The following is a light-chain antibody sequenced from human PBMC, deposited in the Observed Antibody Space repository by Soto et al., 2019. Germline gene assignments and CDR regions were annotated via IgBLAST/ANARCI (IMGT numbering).Light chain of an antibody. CDR1: QSVSNY. CDR2: DAS. Sequence: EIVLTQSPATLSLSPGERATLSCRASQSVSNYVAWYQQKPGQAPRLLIYDASNRATGIPDRFSGSGSGTDFTLTISRLEPEDFAVYYCQQYGSSGTFGQGTKVDIK. J-gene: IGKJ1*01. CDR3: QQYGSSGT. V-gene: IGKV3-20*01.